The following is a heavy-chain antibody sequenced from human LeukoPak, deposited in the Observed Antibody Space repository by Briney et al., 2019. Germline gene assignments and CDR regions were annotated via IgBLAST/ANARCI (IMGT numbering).Heavy chain of an antibody. D-gene: IGHD4-23*01. CDR2: FYSGGST. CDR1: GFTVSSHY. V-gene: IGHV3-53*01. CDR3: ARRAGGYSHPYDY. Sequence: GGSLRLSCAASGFTVSSHYMSWVRQAPGKGLEWVSLFYSGGSTYYADSVKGRFTISRDNSKNTLYLQMNSLRAEDTAVYYCARRAGGYSHPYDYWGQGTLVTVSS. J-gene: IGHJ4*02.